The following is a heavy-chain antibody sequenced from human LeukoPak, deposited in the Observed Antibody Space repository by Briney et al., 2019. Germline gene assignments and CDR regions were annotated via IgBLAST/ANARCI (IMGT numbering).Heavy chain of an antibody. CDR2: ISDSGGGT. CDR3: AKVRGRVVAPDFGYYFDY. D-gene: IGHD2-15*01. V-gene: IGHV3-23*01. CDR1: GFTFSSYG. Sequence: GSLRLSCAASGFTFSSYGMHWVRQAPGKGLEGVSAISDSGGGTSYADSVRGRFTISRDNSRNTLYLQMNSLRADDTAIYYCAKVRGRVVAPDFGYYFDYWGQGALVTVSS. J-gene: IGHJ4*02.